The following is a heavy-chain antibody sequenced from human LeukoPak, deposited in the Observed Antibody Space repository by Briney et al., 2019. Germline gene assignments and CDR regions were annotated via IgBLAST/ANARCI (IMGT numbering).Heavy chain of an antibody. V-gene: IGHV4-39*01. CDR2: IYYSGST. CDR1: GGSISSSSYY. CDR3: ASVCSSTSCYLNWFDP. D-gene: IGHD2-2*01. J-gene: IGHJ5*02. Sequence: PAETLSLTCTVSGGSISSSSYYWGWIRQPPGKGLGWIGSIYYSGSTYYNPSLKSRVTISVDTSKNQFSLKLSSVTAADTAVYYCASVCSSTSCYLNWFDPWGQGTLVTVSS.